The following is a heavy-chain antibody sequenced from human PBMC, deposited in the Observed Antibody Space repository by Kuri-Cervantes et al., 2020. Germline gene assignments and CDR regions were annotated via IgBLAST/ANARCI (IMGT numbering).Heavy chain of an antibody. Sequence: KVSCKASEYTFTQYWIVWVRQMPGKGLEWMGIINPYDSDTRYSPSFQGQVTISADKSISTAYLQWSSLRASDNAIYYCARLIASAGPSFDYWGQGTLVTVSS. J-gene: IGHJ4*02. CDR2: INPYDSDT. CDR3: ARLIASAGPSFDY. CDR1: EYTFTQYW. D-gene: IGHD6-13*01. V-gene: IGHV5-51*01.